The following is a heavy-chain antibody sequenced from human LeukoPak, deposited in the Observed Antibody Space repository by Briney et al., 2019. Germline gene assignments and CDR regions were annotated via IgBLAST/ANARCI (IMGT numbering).Heavy chain of an antibody. J-gene: IGHJ4*02. CDR1: GFTFSDHY. Sequence: PGGSLRLSCAASGFTFSDHYIDWVRQAPGKGLEWVARTRNKVNSYTTAYAASVTGRFTVSRDDSSNSVYLQMNSLKIEDTAVYYCARCVYGEGRRIIDFHYWGQGSLHTVSS. CDR2: TRNKVNSYTT. D-gene: IGHD2-8*01. CDR3: ARCVYGEGRRIIDFHY. V-gene: IGHV3-72*01.